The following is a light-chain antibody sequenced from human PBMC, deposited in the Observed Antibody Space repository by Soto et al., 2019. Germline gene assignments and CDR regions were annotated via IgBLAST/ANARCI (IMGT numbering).Light chain of an antibody. Sequence: QSALAQPASVSGSPGQSITISCTGTSSDVGGYNYVSWYQHHPGKAPKLMIYEVSNRPSGVSNRFSGSKSGYTASLTISGLQAEVEADYYCNSYTTTSTYVFGSGTKVAVL. CDR3: NSYTTTSTYV. J-gene: IGLJ1*01. CDR2: EVS. V-gene: IGLV2-14*01. CDR1: SSDVGGYNY.